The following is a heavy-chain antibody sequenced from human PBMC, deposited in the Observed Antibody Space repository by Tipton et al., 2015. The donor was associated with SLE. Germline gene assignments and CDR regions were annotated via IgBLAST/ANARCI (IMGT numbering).Heavy chain of an antibody. CDR2: IFYSGGT. V-gene: IGHV4-59*11. CDR1: GGSISSHN. CDR3: ARTNQQESLVDWYFDL. D-gene: IGHD1/OR15-1a*01. Sequence: TLSLTCTVSGGSISSHNWSWIRQPPGKGLEWIGYIFYSGGTNYNPSLKSRVTISVDTSKNQFSLKLSSVTAADTAVYYCARTNQQESLVDWYFDLWGRGTLVTVSS. J-gene: IGHJ2*01.